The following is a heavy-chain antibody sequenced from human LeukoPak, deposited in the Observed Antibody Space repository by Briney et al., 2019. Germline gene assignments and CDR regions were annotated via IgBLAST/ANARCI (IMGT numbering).Heavy chain of an antibody. Sequence: GGSLRLSCAASGFTFSSYSMNWVRQAPGKGLEWVSSISSSSSYIYYADSVKGRFTISRDNAKNSLYLQMNSLRAEDTAVYYCARVFRDSSGYRHVDYWGQGTLVTVSS. CDR3: ARVFRDSSGYRHVDY. CDR1: GFTFSSYS. D-gene: IGHD3-22*01. CDR2: ISSSSSYI. V-gene: IGHV3-21*01. J-gene: IGHJ4*02.